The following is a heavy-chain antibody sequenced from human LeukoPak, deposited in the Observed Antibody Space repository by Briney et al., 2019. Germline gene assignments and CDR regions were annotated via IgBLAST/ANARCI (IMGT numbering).Heavy chain of an antibody. CDR2: IKQDGSEK. CDR3: AKYQRQWLPKGGFDY. J-gene: IGHJ4*02. CDR1: GFTFSSYW. D-gene: IGHD6-19*01. V-gene: IGHV3-7*02. Sequence: GGSLRLSCAASGFTFSSYWMSWVRQAPGKGLEWVANIKQDGSEKYYADSVKGRFTISRDNSKNALYLQMDNLRAEDTAVYYCAKYQRQWLPKGGFDYWGQGTLVTVSS.